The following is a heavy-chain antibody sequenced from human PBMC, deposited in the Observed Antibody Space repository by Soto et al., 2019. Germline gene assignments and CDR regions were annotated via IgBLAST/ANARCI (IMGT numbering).Heavy chain of an antibody. CDR2: ISGSGGST. D-gene: IGHD3-22*01. V-gene: IGHV3-23*01. CDR1: GFTFSSYA. CDR3: AKVRDYYDSSGYSFCFDY. Sequence: GGSLRLSCAASGFTFSSYAMSWVRQAPGKGLEWVSAISGSGGSTYYADSVKGRFTISRDNSKNTLYLQMNSLRAEDTAVYYCAKVRDYYDSSGYSFCFDYWGQGALVTVSS. J-gene: IGHJ4*02.